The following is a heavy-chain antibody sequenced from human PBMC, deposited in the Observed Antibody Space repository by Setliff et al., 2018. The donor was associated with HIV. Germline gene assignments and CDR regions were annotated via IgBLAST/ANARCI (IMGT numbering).Heavy chain of an antibody. V-gene: IGHV4-39*07. CDR2: IYYNGNT. J-gene: IGHJ6*03. CDR3: ARGRSRWTYYNYYYMDV. CDR1: GGSIVSSSYY. D-gene: IGHD6-13*01. Sequence: SETLSLTCSVSGGSIVSSSYYWGWIRQPPGKGLEWIATIYYNGNTNYNPSLKSRGTISRDTSKNQFSLKLSSVTAADTAVYYCARGRSRWTYYNYYYMDVWGKGTTVTVSS.